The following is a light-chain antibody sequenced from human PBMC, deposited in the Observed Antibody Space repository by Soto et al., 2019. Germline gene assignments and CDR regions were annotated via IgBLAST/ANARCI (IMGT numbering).Light chain of an antibody. CDR3: CSHAGSLWV. CDR2: DVT. J-gene: IGLJ3*02. Sequence: QSALTQPRSVSGSPGQSVTISCTGTSGDVGFYDYVSWYQQHPGKAPKLMIYDVTKRPSGVPDRFSGSKSGNTASLTISGLQAEDEADYYCCSHAGSLWVFGGGTKLTVL. CDR1: SGDVGFYDY. V-gene: IGLV2-11*01.